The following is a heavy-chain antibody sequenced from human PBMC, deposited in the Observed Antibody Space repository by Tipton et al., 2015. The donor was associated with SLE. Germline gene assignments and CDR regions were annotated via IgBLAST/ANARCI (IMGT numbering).Heavy chain of an antibody. V-gene: IGHV3-23*01. J-gene: IGHJ5*02. Sequence: SLRLSCSASGFTFSSFGMSWVRQAPGKGLEWVSGISVGGGSTYHADSVAGRFTISRDNSKNTLYLQVNGLRVDDTAVYYCAKWGVGVSMVVPWGQGTLVTVSS. CDR3: AKWGVGVSMVVP. CDR1: GFTFSSFG. D-gene: IGHD4/OR15-4a*01. CDR2: ISVGGGST.